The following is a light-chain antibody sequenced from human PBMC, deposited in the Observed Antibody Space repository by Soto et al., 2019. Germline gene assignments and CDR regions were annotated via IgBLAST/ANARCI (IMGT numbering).Light chain of an antibody. J-gene: IGLJ2*01. CDR3: CSYVGSSNVV. Sequence: QSVLTQPASVSGSPGQSITISCTGTSSDVGSYNLVSWYQQHPGKAPKLMIYEVSKRPSGVSNRFSGSKSGNTASLTISGLQAEDEADYYCCSYVGSSNVVFGGGTKVTVL. V-gene: IGLV2-23*02. CDR2: EVS. CDR1: SSDVGSYNL.